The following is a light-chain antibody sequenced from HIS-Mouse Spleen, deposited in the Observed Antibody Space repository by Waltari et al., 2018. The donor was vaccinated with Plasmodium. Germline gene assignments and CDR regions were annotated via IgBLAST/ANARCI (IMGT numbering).Light chain of an antibody. CDR3: SSYAGSNNLV. V-gene: IGLV2-8*01. CDR2: EVS. J-gene: IGLJ2*01. CDR1: SSDVGGYNY. Sequence: QSALTQPPSASGSPGQSVTIACTGTSSDVGGYNYVSWYHQHPGKAPKLMIYEVSKRPSGVPERFSGSKSGNTASLTVSGLQAEDEADYYCSSYAGSNNLVFGGGTKLTVL.